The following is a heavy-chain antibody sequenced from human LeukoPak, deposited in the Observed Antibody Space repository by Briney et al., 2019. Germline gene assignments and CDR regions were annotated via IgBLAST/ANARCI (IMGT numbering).Heavy chain of an antibody. V-gene: IGHV3-7*03. D-gene: IGHD6-13*01. CDR1: GFSLSSYW. J-gene: IGHJ3*02. CDR2: IKQDGSEK. Sequence: GGSLRLSCAASGFSLSSYWMTWVRQAPGKGLEWVANIKQDGSEKNYVDSVKGRFTISRDNAKNSLYLQMNSLRAEDTAVYYCAKALGGQLVSPIDAFDIWGQGTMVTVSS. CDR3: AKALGGQLVSPIDAFDI.